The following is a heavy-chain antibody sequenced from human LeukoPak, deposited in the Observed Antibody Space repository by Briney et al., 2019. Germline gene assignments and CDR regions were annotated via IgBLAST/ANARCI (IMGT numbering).Heavy chain of an antibody. D-gene: IGHD3-10*01. CDR1: GYTFTSYD. Sequence: GASVKVSCEASGYTFTSYDINWVRQATGQGLEWMGWMNPNSGNTGYAKKFQGRVTMTRNTSISTAYMELSSLRSEDTAVYYCASAVWLGESEATNWFDPWGQGTLVTVSS. CDR3: ASAVWLGESEATNWFDP. J-gene: IGHJ5*02. CDR2: MNPNSGNT. V-gene: IGHV1-8*01.